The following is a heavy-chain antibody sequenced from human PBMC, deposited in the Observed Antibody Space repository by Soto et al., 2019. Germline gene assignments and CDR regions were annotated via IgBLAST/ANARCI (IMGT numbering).Heavy chain of an antibody. CDR1: GFTFSSYE. D-gene: IGHD2-15*01. J-gene: IGHJ4*02. Sequence: GGSRRRSWAASGFTFSSYEMNGVRQAPGKGLEWVSYISSSGSTIYYADSVKGRFTISRDNAKNSLYLQMNSLRAEDTAVYYCARVVGSRVYFDYWGQGTLVTVSS. CDR2: ISSSGSTI. CDR3: ARVVGSRVYFDY. V-gene: IGHV3-48*03.